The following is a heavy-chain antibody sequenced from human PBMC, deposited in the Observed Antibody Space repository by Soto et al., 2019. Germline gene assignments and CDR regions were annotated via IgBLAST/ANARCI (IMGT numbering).Heavy chain of an antibody. J-gene: IGHJ5*02. CDR1: GYSFTNYW. CDR3: ARCASSGSLDWFDP. V-gene: IGHV5-51*01. Sequence: GESLKISCKDSGYSFTNYWIGWVRQMPGKGLEWMGIIYPGDSDTRYSPSFQGQVTISADKSITTAYLQWSSLKASDTAIYYCARCASSGSLDWFDPWGQGTLVTVSS. CDR2: IYPGDSDT. D-gene: IGHD1-26*01.